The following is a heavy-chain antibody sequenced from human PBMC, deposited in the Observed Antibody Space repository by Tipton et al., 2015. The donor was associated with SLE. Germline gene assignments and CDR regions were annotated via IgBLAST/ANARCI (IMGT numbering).Heavy chain of an antibody. CDR3: AKGEYGDYYYYYGMDV. Sequence: SLRLSCAASGFTFDDYTMHWVRQAPGKGLEWVSLISWDGGSTYYADSVKGRFTISRDNSKNTLYLQMNSLRAEDTAVYYCAKGEYGDYYYYYGMDVWGQGTTVTVSS. CDR2: ISWDGGST. D-gene: IGHD4-17*01. CDR1: GFTFDDYT. V-gene: IGHV3-43*01. J-gene: IGHJ6*02.